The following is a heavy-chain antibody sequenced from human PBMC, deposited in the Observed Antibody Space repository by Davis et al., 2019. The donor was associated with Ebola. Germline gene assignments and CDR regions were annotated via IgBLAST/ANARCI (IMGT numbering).Heavy chain of an antibody. V-gene: IGHV1-69*04. Sequence: SVKVSCKASGGTFSSYAISWVRQAPGQGLEWMGRIIPILGIANYAQKFQGRVTITADKSTRTAYMELSSLRSEDTAVYYCATGVAPHYGRPYYYYGMDVWGQGTTVTVSS. CDR1: GGTFSSYA. J-gene: IGHJ6*02. D-gene: IGHD3-10*01. CDR2: IIPILGIA. CDR3: ATGVAPHYGRPYYYYGMDV.